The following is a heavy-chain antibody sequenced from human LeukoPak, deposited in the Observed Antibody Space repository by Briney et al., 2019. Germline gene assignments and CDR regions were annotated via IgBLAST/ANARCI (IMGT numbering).Heavy chain of an antibody. D-gene: IGHD3-22*01. CDR1: GYTFNSSY. Sequence: ASVKVSCKASGYTFNSSYMHWVRQAPGQGLEWMGIINPSDDSTRYAQKFQGRVTMTKDTSTNTVYMHLSSLSSDDTAVYYCARAYYESSAYRHAVYFDYWGQGALVTVSS. CDR3: ARAYYESSAYRHAVYFDY. J-gene: IGHJ4*02. CDR2: INPSDDST. V-gene: IGHV1-46*02.